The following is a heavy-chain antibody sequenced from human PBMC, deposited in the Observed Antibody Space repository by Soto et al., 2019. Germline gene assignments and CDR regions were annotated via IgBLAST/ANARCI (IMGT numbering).Heavy chain of an antibody. CDR3: AAVESSSRSLAPFYLDL. J-gene: IGHJ4*02. CDR2: IHYGGTT. V-gene: IGHV4-59*01. Sequence: ETLSLTCTVSGVSMRNYFWTWIRRPPGEGREWIGYIHYGGTTIFFTSSNPSLRSRFTTSEDTSKNHYSLKLLSVTTADTAVYSCAAVESSSRSLAPFYLDLWGQGTLVTVSS. D-gene: IGHD6-13*01. CDR1: GVSMRNYF.